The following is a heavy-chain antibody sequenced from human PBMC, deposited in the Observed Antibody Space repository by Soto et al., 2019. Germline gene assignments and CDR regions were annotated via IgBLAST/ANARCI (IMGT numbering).Heavy chain of an antibody. CDR3: ARDATYSGSYYGIDP. D-gene: IGHD1-26*01. CDR2: IYYSGST. Sequence: TLSLTCTVSGGSISSGGYYWSWIRQHPGKGLEWIGYIYYSGSTYYNPSLKSRVTISVDTSKNQFSLKLSSVTAADTAVYYCARDATYSGSYYGIDPWGQGTLVTVSS. CDR1: GGSISSGGYY. V-gene: IGHV4-31*03. J-gene: IGHJ5*02.